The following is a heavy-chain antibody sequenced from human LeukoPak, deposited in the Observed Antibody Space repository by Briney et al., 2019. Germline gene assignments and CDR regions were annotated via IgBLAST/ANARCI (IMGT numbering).Heavy chain of an antibody. Sequence: ASVKVSCKASGYTFTSYGISWVRQAPGQGLEWMGWISAYNGNTNYAQKLQGRVTMTTDTSTSTAYMELRSLRSDDTAVYYCARDRRGYCSKTSLQALDYLGQGTLVTVSS. CDR1: GYTFTSYG. D-gene: IGHD2-2*01. V-gene: IGHV1-18*01. CDR2: ISAYNGNT. J-gene: IGHJ4*02. CDR3: ARDRRGYCSKTSLQALDY.